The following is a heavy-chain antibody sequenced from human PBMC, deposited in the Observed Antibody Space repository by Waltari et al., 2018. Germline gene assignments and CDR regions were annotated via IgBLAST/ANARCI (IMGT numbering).Heavy chain of an antibody. CDR1: GFTFSDYY. D-gene: IGHD1-26*01. Sequence: EVQLAESGGGLVQPGGSLRLSCAVSGFTFSDYYMDWVRQAPGKGLGWVARSRNKANIYTTEYAASVKGRFTISIDDSKNSLNLQMNSLETDDTAVYFCARAFQYGGTSHFDDWGQGTLVTVSS. J-gene: IGHJ4*02. CDR3: ARAFQYGGTSHFDD. V-gene: IGHV3-72*01. CDR2: SRNKANIYTT.